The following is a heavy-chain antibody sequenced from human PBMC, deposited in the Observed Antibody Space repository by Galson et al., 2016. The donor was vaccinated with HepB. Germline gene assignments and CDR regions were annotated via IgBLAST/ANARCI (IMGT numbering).Heavy chain of an antibody. CDR1: GFTFRSYA. V-gene: IGHV3-23*01. J-gene: IGHJ4*02. CDR3: AKGQVWLRGVSDY. Sequence: SLRLSCAASGFTFRSYAMNWVRQAPGKGLEWVSAISGSGDSTYYADSVKGRFTISRDNSKNTLYLQMNSLRAEDTAVYYCAKGQVWLRGVSDYWGQGTLVTVSS. CDR2: ISGSGDST. D-gene: IGHD5-12*01.